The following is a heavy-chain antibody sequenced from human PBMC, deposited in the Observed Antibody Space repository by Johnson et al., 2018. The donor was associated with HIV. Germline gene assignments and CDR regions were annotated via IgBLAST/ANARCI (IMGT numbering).Heavy chain of an antibody. CDR2: TRNKANSYTT. CDR1: GFTLTDHY. CDR3: TRVREYSGSLGAFDI. V-gene: IGHV3-72*01. J-gene: IGHJ3*02. D-gene: IGHD1-26*01. Sequence: VQLVESGGDLVQPGGSLRLSCAASGFTLTDHYMDWVRQAPGKGLEWVGRTRNKANSYTTEYAASVKGSFTISRDASKNSMYLQMNSLKTEDTAVYYCTRVREYSGSLGAFDIWGQGTMVTVSS.